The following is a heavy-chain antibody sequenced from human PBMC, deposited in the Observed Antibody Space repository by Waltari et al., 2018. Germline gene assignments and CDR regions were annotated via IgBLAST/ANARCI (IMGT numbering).Heavy chain of an antibody. CDR3: VRTWSYSGYVF. D-gene: IGHD1-26*01. CDR2: IDPTTGHP. V-gene: IGHV7-4-1*02. Sequence: LGLSDPAMKRPGVTVRVSCKVPAPSTTYPINWVRQAPGQGIVWVGSIDPTTGHPTYARDFAGRFALSTDASVATSYLVISDLRTADTALYYCVRTWSYSGYVFWGQGTLITISS. CDR1: APSTTYP. J-gene: IGHJ4*02.